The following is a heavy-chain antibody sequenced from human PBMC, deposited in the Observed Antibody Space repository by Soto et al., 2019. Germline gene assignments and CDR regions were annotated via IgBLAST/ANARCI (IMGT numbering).Heavy chain of an antibody. V-gene: IGHV3-48*02. D-gene: IGHD6-13*01. J-gene: IGHJ4*02. CDR1: GFTLSAYS. CDR3: VRDADKVPAGQHMVHGDY. Sequence: EVPLVESGGGLVQPGGSLRLSCAASGFTLSAYSMNWVRQAPGKGLEWLSYIRSTGSPTYYADSVKGRFTISRDNXKXSXXLQMNGLRDEDTAVYYCVRDADKVPAGQHMVHGDYWGQGTLVTVSS. CDR2: IRSTGSPT.